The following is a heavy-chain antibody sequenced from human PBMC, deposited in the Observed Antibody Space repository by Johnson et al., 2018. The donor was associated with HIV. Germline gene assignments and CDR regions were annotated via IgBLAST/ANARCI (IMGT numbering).Heavy chain of an antibody. V-gene: IGHV3-66*02. D-gene: IGHD3-3*01. CDR2: LYSAGSA. CDR3: AKGDYNFWSGDAFDI. CDR1: GFSFGDYY. Sequence: VQLVESGGGLVKPGGSLRLSCAASGFSFGDYYMSWIRQAPGKGLEWVSILYSAGSAYYADSVKGRFTISRDNSKNTLYLQMNSLRAEDTAVYYCAKGDYNFWSGDAFDIWGQGTMVTVSS. J-gene: IGHJ3*02.